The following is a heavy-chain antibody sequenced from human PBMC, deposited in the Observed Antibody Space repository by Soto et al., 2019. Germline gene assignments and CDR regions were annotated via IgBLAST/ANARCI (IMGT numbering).Heavy chain of an antibody. CDR2: VYYTGKN. J-gene: IGHJ3*02. CDR1: GASIRSSY. Sequence: PSETLSLTCTVSGASIRSSYWSWIRQSPGKGLEWIAYVYYTGKNNYNPSLSGRVTVSVDTSKNQFSLKLTSVTAADTAVYYCARGFFETTSGHSNPFDIWGQGTMVTVS. V-gene: IGHV4-59*01. D-gene: IGHD3-22*01. CDR3: ARGFFETTSGHSNPFDI.